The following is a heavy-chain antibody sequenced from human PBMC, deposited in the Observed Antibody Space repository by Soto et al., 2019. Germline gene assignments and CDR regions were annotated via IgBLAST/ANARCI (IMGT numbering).Heavy chain of an antibody. CDR2: IIPILGET. J-gene: IGHJ6*02. CDR3: ARGLGGRMDV. CDR1: GTIFSSYT. D-gene: IGHD3-16*01. Sequence: QVQLVQSGAEVKKPGSSVRVSCKASGTIFSSYTISWVRQAPGQGLEWMGRIIPILGETNSAQKFQDTVTLTADKSTNTDYMELNILRLEDTAVYYCARGLGGRMDVWCQGTTVTVSS. V-gene: IGHV1-69*08.